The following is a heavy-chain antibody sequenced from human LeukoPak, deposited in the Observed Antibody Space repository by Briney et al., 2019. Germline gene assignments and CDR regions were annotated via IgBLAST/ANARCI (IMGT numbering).Heavy chain of an antibody. J-gene: IGHJ1*01. Sequence: ASVKVSCKTSGYTFTNYGMHWVRQAPGQRLEWMGWINGGNGNAKYSQNFQGRVTIIRDTSAGTAYMELSSLRSEDTAVYYCARVPLHDSSGHYYPHWGQGTLVTVSS. CDR2: INGGNGNA. CDR1: GYTFTNYG. CDR3: ARVPLHDSSGHYYPH. D-gene: IGHD3-22*01. V-gene: IGHV1-3*01.